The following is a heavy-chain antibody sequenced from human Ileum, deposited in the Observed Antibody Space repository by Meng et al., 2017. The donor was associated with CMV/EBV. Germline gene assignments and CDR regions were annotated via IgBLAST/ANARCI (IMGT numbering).Heavy chain of an antibody. CDR1: GYTCTSYG. CDR3: ARAKEYSSSWFDY. D-gene: IGHD6-13*01. CDR2: ISAYNGNT. J-gene: IGHJ4*02. V-gene: IGHV1-18*01. Sequence: KASGYTCTSYGISWMRQAPGQGLEWMGWISAYNGNTNYAQKLQGRVTMTTDTSTSTAYMELRSLRSDDTAVYYCARAKEYSSSWFDYWGQGTLVTVSS.